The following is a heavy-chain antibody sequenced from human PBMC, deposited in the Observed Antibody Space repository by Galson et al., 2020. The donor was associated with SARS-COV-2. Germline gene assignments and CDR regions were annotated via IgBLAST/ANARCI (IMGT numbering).Heavy chain of an antibody. V-gene: IGHV3-30*18. D-gene: IGHD3-9*01. CDR1: GFPFSSYG. CDR3: AKDQQTGLGGLPSCGMDG. J-gene: IGHJ6*01. Sequence: GESLKIPCAASGFPFSSYGMPRVRQAPGKGLEWVAVISYDGSNKYYADSVKGRFTISRDNSKNTLYLQMNSLRAEDTAVYYCAKDQQTGLGGLPSCGMDGWGQGTTVIVSS. CDR2: ISYDGSNK.